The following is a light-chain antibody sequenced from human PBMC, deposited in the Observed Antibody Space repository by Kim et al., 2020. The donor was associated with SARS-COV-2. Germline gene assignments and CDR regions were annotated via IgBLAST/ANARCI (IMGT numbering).Light chain of an antibody. CDR3: MQGAHWPPYT. V-gene: IGKV2-30*01. Sequence: DVVMTQSPLSLPVTLGQPASISCRSSQSLVDGDGNTYLNWFHQRPGQSPRRLIYKVSQRDSGVPERFSGSGSGTDFTLKISRVEAEDVGLYYSMQGAHWPPYTFGQGTKLEI. CDR2: KVS. J-gene: IGKJ2*01. CDR1: QSLVDGDGNTY.